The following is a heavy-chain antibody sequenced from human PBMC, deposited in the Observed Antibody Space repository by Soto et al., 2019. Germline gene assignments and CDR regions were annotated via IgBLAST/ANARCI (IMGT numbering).Heavy chain of an antibody. CDR1: GFTFSSYW. J-gene: IGHJ5*02. V-gene: IGHV3-7*05. CDR3: ARDGPTGSSGWFDP. Sequence: GGSLRLSCAASGFTFSSYWMSWVRQAPGKGLEWVANIKQDGSEKYYVDSVKGRFTISRDNAKNSLYLQMNSLRAEDTAVYYCARDGPTGSSGWFDPWGQGTLVTVSS. CDR2: IKQDGSEK. D-gene: IGHD1-1*01.